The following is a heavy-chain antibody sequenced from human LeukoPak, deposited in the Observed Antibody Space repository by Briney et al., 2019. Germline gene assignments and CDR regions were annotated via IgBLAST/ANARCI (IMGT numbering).Heavy chain of an antibody. D-gene: IGHD2-2*01. J-gene: IGHJ4*02. CDR3: ARYCSSTSCYLGSHDY. CDR2: INHSGST. V-gene: IGHV4-34*01. Sequence: SETLSLTCAVYGGSLSGYQWSWIRQPPGTGLEWIGEINHSGSTNYNPSLKSRVTISIDTSKNQFSLKLSSVTAADTAVYYCARYCSSTSCYLGSHDYWGQGTLVTVSS. CDR1: GGSLSGYQ.